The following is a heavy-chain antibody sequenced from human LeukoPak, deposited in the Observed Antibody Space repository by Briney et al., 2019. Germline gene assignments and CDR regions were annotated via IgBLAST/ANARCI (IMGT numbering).Heavy chain of an antibody. J-gene: IGHJ4*02. CDR1: GFTFSSYA. V-gene: IGHV3-23*01. D-gene: IGHD5-24*01. CDR3: AKDIRAFKRWLQLGYFDY. CDR2: ISGSGGST. Sequence: PGGSLRLSCAASGFTFSSYAMSWVRQAPGKGLEWVSAISGSGGSTYYADSVKGRFTISRDNSKNTLYLQMNSLRAEDTAVYYCAKDIRAFKRWLQLGYFDYWGQGTLVTVSS.